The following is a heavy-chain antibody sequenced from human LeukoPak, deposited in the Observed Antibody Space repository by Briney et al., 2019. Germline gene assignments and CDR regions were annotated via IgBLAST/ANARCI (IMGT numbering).Heavy chain of an antibody. J-gene: IGHJ6*03. Sequence: SETLSLTCTVSGGSISSYYWSWIRQPPGKGLEWIGYTYYSGSTNYNPSLKSRVTISVDTSKNQFSLKLSSVTAADTAVYYCARVSGPYYYYYMDVWGKGTTVTVSS. CDR1: GGSISSYY. D-gene: IGHD2-15*01. V-gene: IGHV4-59*01. CDR2: TYYSGST. CDR3: ARVSGPYYYYYMDV.